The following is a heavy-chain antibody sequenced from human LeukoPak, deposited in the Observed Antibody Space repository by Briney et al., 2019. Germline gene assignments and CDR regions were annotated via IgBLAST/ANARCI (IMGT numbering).Heavy chain of an antibody. V-gene: IGHV4-59*08. J-gene: IGHJ4*02. CDR3: ASAPYYFDSSGYYWGIFDY. CDR2: IYYSGST. D-gene: IGHD3-22*01. Sequence: RPSEPLSLTCTVPGGPISSYYWSWIRQPPGKGLEWIGYIYYSGSTNYNPSLKSRVTISVDTSKNQFSLKLSSVTAADTAVYYCASAPYYFDSSGYYWGIFDYWGQGTLVTVSS. CDR1: GGPISSYY.